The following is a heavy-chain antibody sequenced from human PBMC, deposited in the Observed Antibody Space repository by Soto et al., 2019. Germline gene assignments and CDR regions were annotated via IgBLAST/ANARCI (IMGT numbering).Heavy chain of an antibody. CDR3: ARDGWDYYGSGSSPPFDY. CDR2: ISAYNGNT. V-gene: IGHV1-18*01. CDR1: GYTFTSYG. D-gene: IGHD3-10*01. J-gene: IGHJ4*02. Sequence: VASVKVSCKASGYTFTSYGISWVRQAPGQGLEWMGWISAYNGNTNYAQKLQGRVTMTTDTSTSTAYMELRSLRSDDTAVYYCARDGWDYYGSGSSPPFDYWGQGTLVTVSS.